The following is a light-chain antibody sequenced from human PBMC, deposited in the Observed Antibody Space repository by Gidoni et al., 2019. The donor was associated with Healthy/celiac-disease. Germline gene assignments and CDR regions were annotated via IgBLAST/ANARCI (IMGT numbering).Light chain of an antibody. Sequence: EMVLTKSQGTLSLSPGERATLSCRASQSVSSSYLAWYQQKPGQAPRLLIYGASSRATGIPDRFSGSGSGTDFTLTISRLEPEDFAVYYCQQYGSSLFTFGQGTRLEIK. CDR3: QQYGSSLFT. CDR1: QSVSSSY. V-gene: IGKV3-20*01. J-gene: IGKJ5*01. CDR2: GAS.